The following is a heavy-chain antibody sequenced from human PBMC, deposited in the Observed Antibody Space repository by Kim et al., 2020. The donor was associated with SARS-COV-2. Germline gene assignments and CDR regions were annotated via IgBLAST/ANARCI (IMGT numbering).Heavy chain of an antibody. CDR3: ARVNSGSYYYGMDV. D-gene: IGHD1-26*01. Sequence: ADSVKGRLTIPRDNSKNTLYLQMNSLSAEDPAVYYCARVNSGSYYYGMDVWGQGTTVTVSS. V-gene: IGHV3-30*01. J-gene: IGHJ6*02.